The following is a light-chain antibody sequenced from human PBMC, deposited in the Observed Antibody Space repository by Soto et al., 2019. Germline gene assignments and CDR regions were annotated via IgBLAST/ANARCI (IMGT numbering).Light chain of an antibody. Sequence: QSVLTQPASVSGSPGQSITISCTGTSSDVGTHKYDSWYQQLPAKPPKLMIYDVSNRPSGVSKRFSGSKSGNTASLTISELQDEDEDDYYCSSYTSRSTPVFGGGTKLTVL. CDR2: DVS. V-gene: IGLV2-14*03. CDR3: SSYTSRSTPV. CDR1: SSDVGTHKY. J-gene: IGLJ2*01.